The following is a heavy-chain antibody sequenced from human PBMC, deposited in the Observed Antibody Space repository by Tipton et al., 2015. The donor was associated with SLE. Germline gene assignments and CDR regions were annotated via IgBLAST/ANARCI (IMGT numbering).Heavy chain of an antibody. V-gene: IGHV4-34*08. CDR2: INHSGST. Sequence: LRLSCAASGFTFSTYAVAWVRQAPGKGLEWIGEINHSGSTNYNPSLKSRVTISLDTSKNQFSLRLSSVTAADTAVYYCARHPTYFDYWGQGTLVTVSS. CDR1: GFTFSTYA. J-gene: IGHJ4*02. CDR3: ARHPTYFDY.